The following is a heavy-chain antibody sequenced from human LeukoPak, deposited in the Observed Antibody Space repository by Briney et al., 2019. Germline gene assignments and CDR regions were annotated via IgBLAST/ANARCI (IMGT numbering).Heavy chain of an antibody. CDR3: ARSTGDWYFDL. Sequence: GRSLRLSCAASGFTFSSYAMHWVRQAPGKGLEWVAVISYDGSNKYYADSVKGRFTISRDNSKNTLYLQMNSLRTEDTAIYYCARSTGDWYFDLWGRGTLATVSS. J-gene: IGHJ2*01. CDR1: GFTFSSYA. V-gene: IGHV3-30*04. D-gene: IGHD7-27*01. CDR2: ISYDGSNK.